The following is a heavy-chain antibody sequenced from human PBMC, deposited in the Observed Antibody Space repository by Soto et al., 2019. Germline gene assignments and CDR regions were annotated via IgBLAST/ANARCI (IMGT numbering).Heavy chain of an antibody. Sequence: AQLVESGGGLVQPGGSLRLSCAASGFTFSNYWMHWVRQVPGQGPVWVSRPNRDGRSTDYADSVRGRFTIFRDNARNTLYLQMNSLRAEDTAMYYCARDLGGAGSYWGQGTLVNVSS. CDR1: GFTFSNYW. J-gene: IGHJ4*02. V-gene: IGHV3-74*01. D-gene: IGHD1-26*01. CDR2: PNRDGRST. CDR3: ARDLGGAGSY.